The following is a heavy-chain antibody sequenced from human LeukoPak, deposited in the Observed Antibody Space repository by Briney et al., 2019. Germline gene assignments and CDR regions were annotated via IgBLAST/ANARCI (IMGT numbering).Heavy chain of an antibody. J-gene: IGHJ3*02. CDR1: GFTFSSYA. V-gene: IGHV3-53*01. CDR3: ARDMVHPGAFHI. CDR2: IYSGGRT. D-gene: IGHD4/OR15-4a*01. Sequence: GGSLRLSCAASGFTFSSYAMSWVRQAPGKGLDWVSLIYSGGRTYYADSVKGRFSISRDTSTNTLYLQMSHLRVEDTAIYYCARDMVHPGAFHIWARGTRVTVST.